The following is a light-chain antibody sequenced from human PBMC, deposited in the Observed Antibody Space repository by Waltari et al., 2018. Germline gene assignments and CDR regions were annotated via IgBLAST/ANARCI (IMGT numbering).Light chain of an antibody. CDR1: SSAVGNFNY. Sequence: QSALTQPRSVSGSPGQSVTISCTGTSSAVGNFNYVSWYQQHPGKAPKLMIYDVNKRPSGVPDRFSGSKSGNTASLTISGLQAEDEADYYCCSYAGSQTYVFGTGAKVTVL. CDR3: CSYAGSQTYV. CDR2: DVN. J-gene: IGLJ1*01. V-gene: IGLV2-11*01.